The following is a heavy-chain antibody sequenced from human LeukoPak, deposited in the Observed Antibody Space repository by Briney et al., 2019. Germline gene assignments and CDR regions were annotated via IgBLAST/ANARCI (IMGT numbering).Heavy chain of an antibody. Sequence: SETLSLTCTVSGGSISSSSYYWGWIRQPPGKGLERIGSIYYSGSTYYNPSLKSRVTISVDTSKNQFSLKLSSVTAADTAVYYCARDDYCSGGSCSSVFDPWGQGTLVTVSS. V-gene: IGHV4-39*07. CDR2: IYYSGST. CDR3: ARDDYCSGGSCSSVFDP. CDR1: GGSISSSSYY. D-gene: IGHD2-15*01. J-gene: IGHJ5*02.